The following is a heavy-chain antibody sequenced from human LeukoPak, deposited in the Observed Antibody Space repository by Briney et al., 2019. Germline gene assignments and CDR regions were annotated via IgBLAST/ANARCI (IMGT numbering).Heavy chain of an antibody. CDR1: GFTFSSYG. CDR3: ARGTMGHAFDI. J-gene: IGHJ3*02. Sequence: GGSLRLSCVVSGFTFSSYGVSWVRQAPGKGLEYVSAISSNGGSTYYANSVKGRFTISRDNSKNTLYLQMGSLRAEDMAVYYCARGTMGHAFDIWGQGTMVTVSS. CDR2: ISSNGGST. D-gene: IGHD3-10*01. V-gene: IGHV3-64*01.